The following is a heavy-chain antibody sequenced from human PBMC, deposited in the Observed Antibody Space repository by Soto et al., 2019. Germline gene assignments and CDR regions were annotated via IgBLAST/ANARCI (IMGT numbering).Heavy chain of an antibody. CDR3: TRDSVAGTPSFDY. V-gene: IGHV3-49*03. D-gene: IGHD6-19*01. Sequence: GGSLRLSCTASGFTFGDYAMSWFRQAPGKGLEWVGFIRSKAYGGTTEYAASVKGRFTISRDDFKSIAYLQMNSLKTEETAVYYCTRDSVAGTPSFDYWGQGTLVTVSS. J-gene: IGHJ4*02. CDR2: IRSKAYGGTT. CDR1: GFTFGDYA.